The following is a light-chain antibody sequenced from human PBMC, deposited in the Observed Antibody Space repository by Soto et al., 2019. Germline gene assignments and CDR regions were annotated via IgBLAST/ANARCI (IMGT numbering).Light chain of an antibody. Sequence: QSALTQPASVSGSPGQSITIPCTGTSSDVGGYNYVSWYQQHPGKAPKLMIYEVSNRPSGVSNRFSGSKSGNTASLTISGLQAEDEADYYCSSYTSGSTLFVFGTGTKVTVL. CDR1: SSDVGGYNY. V-gene: IGLV2-14*01. CDR3: SSYTSGSTLFV. CDR2: EVS. J-gene: IGLJ1*01.